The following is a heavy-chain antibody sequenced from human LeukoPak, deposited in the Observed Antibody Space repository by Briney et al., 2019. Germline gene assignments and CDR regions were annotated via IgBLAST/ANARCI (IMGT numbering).Heavy chain of an antibody. Sequence: GGSLRLSCAASGFSFSSHAMHWVRQAPGKGLEWVALISYDGSYKYYADSVKGRFTISRDNSKNTLYLQMNSLRAEDTAVYYCARDLEFGEFPDAFDIWGQGTMVTVSS. CDR2: ISYDGSYK. CDR1: GFSFSSHA. J-gene: IGHJ3*02. V-gene: IGHV3-30*14. CDR3: ARDLEFGEFPDAFDI. D-gene: IGHD3-10*01.